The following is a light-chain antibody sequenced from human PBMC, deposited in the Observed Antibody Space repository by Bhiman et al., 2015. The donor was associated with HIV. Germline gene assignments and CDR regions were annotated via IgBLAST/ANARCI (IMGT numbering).Light chain of an antibody. CDR1: GSDVGGYNH. V-gene: IGLV2-14*03. CDR2: DVS. J-gene: IGLJ3*02. CDR3: CSFAGTTTLVK. Sequence: QSALTQPASVSGSPGQSITISCTGSGSDVGGYNHVSWYQQHPGKAPKLMIYDVSNRPSGVSNRFSGSKSGNTASLTISGLQAEDEADYHCCSFAGTTTLVKFGGGTKLTVL.